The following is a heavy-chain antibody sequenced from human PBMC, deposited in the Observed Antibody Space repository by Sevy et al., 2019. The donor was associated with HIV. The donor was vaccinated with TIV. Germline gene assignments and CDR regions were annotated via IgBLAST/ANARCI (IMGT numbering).Heavy chain of an antibody. V-gene: IGHV3-30*18. CDR2: MSYDGSNQ. J-gene: IGHJ5*02. Sequence: GGSLRLSCAASGFTFSDYAMHWVRLAPGKGLEWVALMSYDGSNQYYADSVKGRFTISRDNSKNTLYLQMNSLRVEDTAVYYCAKGDSALTGIDPWGQGTLVTVSS. CDR3: AKGDSALTGIDP. D-gene: IGHD7-27*01. CDR1: GFTFSDYA.